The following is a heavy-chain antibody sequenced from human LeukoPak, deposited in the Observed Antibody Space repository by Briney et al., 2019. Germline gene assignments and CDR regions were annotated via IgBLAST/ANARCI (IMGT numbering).Heavy chain of an antibody. Sequence: GGSLRLSCEVSGFTFSSHSMYWVRQAPGKGLEWLAVIFRDGGDSFYADSVRGRFTTSRDNSKNTVFLQMNSLTTEDTAVYYCVRDPMRGTYSIDYWGQGTLVTVSS. CDR3: VRDPMRGTYSIDY. CDR2: IFRDGGDS. J-gene: IGHJ4*02. CDR1: GFTFSSHS. D-gene: IGHD1-26*01. V-gene: IGHV3-30*04.